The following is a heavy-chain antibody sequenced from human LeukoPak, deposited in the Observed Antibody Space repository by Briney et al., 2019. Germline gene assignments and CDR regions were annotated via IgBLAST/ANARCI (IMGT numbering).Heavy chain of an antibody. Sequence: GGSLRLSCAASGFTFSSYGMHWVRQAPGKGLEWVAVISYDGSNKYYADSVKGRFTISRDNSKNTLYLQMNSLRAEATAVYYCAKGRNPGYTSDWYDYWGQGTLVTVSS. V-gene: IGHV3-30*18. CDR2: ISYDGSNK. CDR1: GFTFSSYG. CDR3: AKGRNPGYTSDWYDY. J-gene: IGHJ4*02. D-gene: IGHD6-19*01.